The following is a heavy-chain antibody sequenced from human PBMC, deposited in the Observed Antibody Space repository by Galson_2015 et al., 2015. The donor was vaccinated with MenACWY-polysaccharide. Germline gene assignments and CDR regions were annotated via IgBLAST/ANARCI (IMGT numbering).Heavy chain of an antibody. D-gene: IGHD2-2*01. J-gene: IGHJ6*03. V-gene: IGHV6-1*01. Sequence: CAISGDSVSSDSAAWNWIRESPSRGLEWLGRTYYRSKRNNDYAVSVTSRIIITPYTSNNQVSLQLLSVTPEDTGVYFCAREPKQLPAPYSYYFFMDVWGKGTAVTVSS. CDR1: GDSVSSDSAA. CDR2: TYYRSKRNN. CDR3: AREPKQLPAPYSYYFFMDV.